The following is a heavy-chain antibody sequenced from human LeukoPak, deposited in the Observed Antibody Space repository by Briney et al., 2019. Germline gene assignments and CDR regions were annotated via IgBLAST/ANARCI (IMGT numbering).Heavy chain of an antibody. CDR3: ARGGWFGELFFDH. J-gene: IGHJ4*02. CDR2: VISRGTT. CDR1: APSISSDSYD. D-gene: IGHD3-10*01. V-gene: IGHV4-61*02. Sequence: SHTPSLTRSLSAPSISSDSYDWTCIRQPAGKGLEWIVPVISRGTTNYNPSLKSPLTTLVDTSKNQFSLKLNFVTAADTAVYYCARGGWFGELFFDHWGQGILVTVSS.